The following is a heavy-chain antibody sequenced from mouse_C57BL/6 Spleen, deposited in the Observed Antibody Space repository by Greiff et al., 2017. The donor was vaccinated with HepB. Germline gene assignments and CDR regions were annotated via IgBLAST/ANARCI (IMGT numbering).Heavy chain of an antibody. CDR3: ARDDYYGSHYFDY. CDR1: GYTFTSYW. Sequence: VQLQQSGAELVKPGASVKLSCKASGYTFTSYWMQWVKQRPGQGLEWIGEIDPSDSYTNYNQKFKGKATLTVDTSSSTAYMQLSSLTSEDSAVYYCARDDYYGSHYFDYWGQGTTLTVSS. D-gene: IGHD1-1*01. V-gene: IGHV1-50*01. J-gene: IGHJ2*01. CDR2: IDPSDSYT.